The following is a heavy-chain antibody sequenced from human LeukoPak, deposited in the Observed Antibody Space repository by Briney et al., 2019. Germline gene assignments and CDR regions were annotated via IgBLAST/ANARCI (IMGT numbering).Heavy chain of an antibody. Sequence: PGGSLRLSCAASGFTFSDYYMSWIRQAPGKGLEWVSHISSSGNTKNYADSVKGRFTISRDNAKNSLYLQMNSLRAEDTAVYYCARDAITGTNTYDYWGQGTLVTVSS. J-gene: IGHJ4*02. CDR1: GFTFSDYY. V-gene: IGHV3-11*01. CDR2: ISSSGNTK. CDR3: ARDAITGTNTYDY. D-gene: IGHD1/OR15-1a*01.